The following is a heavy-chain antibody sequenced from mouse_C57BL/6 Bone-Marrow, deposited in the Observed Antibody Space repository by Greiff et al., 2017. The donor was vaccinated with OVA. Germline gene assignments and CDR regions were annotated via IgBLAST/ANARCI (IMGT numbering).Heavy chain of an antibody. J-gene: IGHJ4*01. CDR3: ARRDYGSSFYYAMDY. CDR2: IYPRSGNT. CDR1: GYTFTSYG. V-gene: IGHV1-81*01. Sequence: QVQLQQSGAELARPGASVKLSCKASGYTFTSYGISWVKQRTGQGLEWIGEIYPRSGNTYYTEKFKGKATLTADKSSSTAYMELRSLTSEDSAVYFCARRDYGSSFYYAMDYWGQGTSVTVSS. D-gene: IGHD1-1*01.